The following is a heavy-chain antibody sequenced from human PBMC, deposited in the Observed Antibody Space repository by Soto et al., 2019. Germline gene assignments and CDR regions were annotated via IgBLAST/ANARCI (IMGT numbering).Heavy chain of an antibody. CDR1: GFPFDAYA. V-gene: IGHV3-9*01. J-gene: IGHJ5*01. CDR2: ISWHSGRV. CDR3: TKETITYAKSYNWFDS. D-gene: IGHD2-2*01. Sequence: EVQLVESGGGVVQPGRSLRLSCAASGFPFDAYAMHWVRQAPGQGLELVSGISWHSGRVGYACSVKGRFTISRDNAKNSLHLQMHRLRGADTALYFCTKETITYAKSYNWFDSWCQGNLVTVSS.